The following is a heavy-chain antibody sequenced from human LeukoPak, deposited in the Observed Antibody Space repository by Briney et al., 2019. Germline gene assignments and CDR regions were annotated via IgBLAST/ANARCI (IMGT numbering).Heavy chain of an antibody. V-gene: IGHV1-18*01. CDR3: ARVPLIKAWWVRGVTKRGSDY. CDR2: ISAYNGNT. J-gene: IGHJ4*02. Sequence: VASVKVSCKASGYTFTSYGISWVRQAPGQGLEWMGWISAYNGNTNYAQKLQGRVTMTTDTSTSTAYMELRSLRSDDTAVYYCARVPLIKAWWVRGVTKRGSDYWGQGTLVTVSS. CDR1: GYTFTSYG. D-gene: IGHD3-10*01.